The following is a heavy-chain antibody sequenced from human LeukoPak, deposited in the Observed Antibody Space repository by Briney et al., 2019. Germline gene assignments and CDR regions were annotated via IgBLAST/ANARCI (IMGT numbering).Heavy chain of an antibody. CDR2: VSTSSIYI. D-gene: IGHD4-23*01. CDR1: GFTFSSYS. Sequence: PGGSLRLSCAASGFTFSSYSMKWVRQAPGKGLEWVSSVSTSSIYIYYADSVKGRFTISRDNAKTSLYLQMNSLRAEDTAVYYCARDLIDYGGNSDHWGQGTLVTVSS. J-gene: IGHJ5*02. CDR3: ARDLIDYGGNSDH. V-gene: IGHV3-21*01.